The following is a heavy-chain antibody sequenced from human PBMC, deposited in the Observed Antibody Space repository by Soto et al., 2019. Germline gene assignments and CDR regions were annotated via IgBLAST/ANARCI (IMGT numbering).Heavy chain of an antibody. J-gene: IGHJ6*02. V-gene: IGHV1-69*06. CDR2: IIPIFGTA. D-gene: IGHD4-4*01. Sequence: ASVKASCKAPVVTISSYAISWVRQAPGQGLEWMGGIIPIFGTANYAQKFQGRVTITADKSTSTAYMELSSLRSEDTAVYYCARDLNRPHSKIGYYYHGMDVWGQGTTVTVSS. CDR3: ARDLNRPHSKIGYYYHGMDV. CDR1: VVTISSYA.